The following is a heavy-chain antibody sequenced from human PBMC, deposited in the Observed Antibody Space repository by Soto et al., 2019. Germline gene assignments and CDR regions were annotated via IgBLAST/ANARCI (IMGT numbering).Heavy chain of an antibody. Sequence: EVQLVESGGGLVKPGGSLRLSCAASGFTFSNAWMSWVRQAPGKGLEWVGRIKSKTDGGTTDYAAPVKGRFTISRDDSKNTLYLQMNSLKTEDTAVYYCTTDATSIVVVVAATRVGAFDIWGQGTMVTVSS. CDR3: TTDATSIVVVVAATRVGAFDI. J-gene: IGHJ3*02. CDR2: IKSKTDGGTT. V-gene: IGHV3-15*01. D-gene: IGHD2-15*01. CDR1: GFTFSNAW.